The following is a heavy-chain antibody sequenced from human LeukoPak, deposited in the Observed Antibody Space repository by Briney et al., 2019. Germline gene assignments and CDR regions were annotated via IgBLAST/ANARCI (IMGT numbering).Heavy chain of an antibody. Sequence: SGGSLRLSCAASGFTFSSYGMHWVRQAPGKGLEWVAIISYDGIYKYYADSVKGRFTISRDNSKNTLYLQMNSLRAEDTAIYFCANKHPPLAGLRGPLDYWGQGTLVTVSS. J-gene: IGHJ4*02. CDR2: ISYDGIYK. CDR1: GFTFSSYG. D-gene: IGHD6-19*01. V-gene: IGHV3-30*19. CDR3: ANKHPPLAGLRGPLDY.